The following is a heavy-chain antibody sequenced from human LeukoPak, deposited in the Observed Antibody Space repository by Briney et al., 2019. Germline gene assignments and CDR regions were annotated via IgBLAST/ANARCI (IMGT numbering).Heavy chain of an antibody. CDR1: GYSISSGYY. Sequence: SETLSLTCTVSGYSISSGYYWGWIRQPPGKGLEWIGSIYHSGSTYYNPSLKSRVTISVDTSKNQFSLKLSSVTAADTAVYYCARGSYYDSSGYYGDFDYWGQGTLVTVSS. D-gene: IGHD3-22*01. CDR2: IYHSGST. CDR3: ARGSYYDSSGYYGDFDY. J-gene: IGHJ4*02. V-gene: IGHV4-38-2*02.